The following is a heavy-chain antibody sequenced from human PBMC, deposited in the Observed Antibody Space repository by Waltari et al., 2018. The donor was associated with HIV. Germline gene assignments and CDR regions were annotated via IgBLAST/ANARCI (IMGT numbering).Heavy chain of an antibody. J-gene: IGHJ6*02. V-gene: IGHV3-30*04. CDR2: ISYDGKNN. CDR1: GSYYNYFN. CDR3: TRRTDFGLDV. Sequence: LVESGGHVVLPGRSLRLSCVASGSYYNYFNIHWVRQVAGGGLEWVAAISYDGKNNFVADSVKDRFSVSRESSHNSVFLKLNALRLNDTAVYFCTRRTDFGLDVWGQGTAVIVS. D-gene: IGHD2-21*02.